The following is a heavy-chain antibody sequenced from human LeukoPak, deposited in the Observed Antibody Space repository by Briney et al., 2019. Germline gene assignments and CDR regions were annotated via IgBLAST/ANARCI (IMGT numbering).Heavy chain of an antibody. CDR3: ARSTVGVRKRNDY. J-gene: IGHJ4*02. D-gene: IGHD1-26*01. V-gene: IGHV1-8*01. Sequence: ASVKVSCKASGYTFTSYDIIWVRQASGQGLEWMGWMNPNSGYTGYAQKFQGRVTMTRTTSISTAYMELTSLTSEDSAVYYCARSTVGVRKRNDYWGQGTLVTVSS. CDR2: MNPNSGYT. CDR1: GYTFTSYD.